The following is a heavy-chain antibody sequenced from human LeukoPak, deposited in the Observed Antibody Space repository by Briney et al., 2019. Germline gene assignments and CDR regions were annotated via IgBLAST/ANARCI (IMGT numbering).Heavy chain of an antibody. V-gene: IGHV3-9*01. Sequence: GGSLRLSCAASGFTFDDYAMHWVRQAPGKGLEWVSGISWNSGSIGYADSVKGRFTISRDNAKNSLYLQMNSLRAEDTALYCCAKSGRRWLQFGWFDPWGQGTLVTVSS. D-gene: IGHD5-24*01. CDR2: ISWNSGSI. CDR3: AKSGRRWLQFGWFDP. J-gene: IGHJ5*02. CDR1: GFTFDDYA.